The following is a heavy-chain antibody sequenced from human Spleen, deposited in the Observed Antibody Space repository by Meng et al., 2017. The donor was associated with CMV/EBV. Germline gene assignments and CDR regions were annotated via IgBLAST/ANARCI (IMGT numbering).Heavy chain of an antibody. Sequence: GESLKISCAASGFTFSDYYMSWIRQAPGKGLEWVSVIYSGGSTYYADSVKGRFTISRDNSKNTVYLQMNSLRAEDTAVYYCARAGTGATYYGMDVWGQGTTVTVSS. J-gene: IGHJ6*02. D-gene: IGHD1-7*01. V-gene: IGHV3-53*01. CDR3: ARAGTGATYYGMDV. CDR2: IYSGGST. CDR1: GFTFSDYY.